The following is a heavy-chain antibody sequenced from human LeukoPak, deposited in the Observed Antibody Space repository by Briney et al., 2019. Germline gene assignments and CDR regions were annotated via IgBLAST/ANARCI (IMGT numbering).Heavy chain of an antibody. V-gene: IGHV3-7*05. CDR1: GFTLGSYY. CDR3: AGTEMATTYFEY. D-gene: IGHD5-24*01. J-gene: IGHJ4*02. Sequence: GGSLRLSCAASGFTLGSYYMTWVRQAPGKGLEWVANINEDGTKSNYLDSVKGRFTISRDNAKKSLYLQLSSLRAEDTAVYYCAGTEMATTYFEYWGQGTLVTVSS. CDR2: INEDGTKS.